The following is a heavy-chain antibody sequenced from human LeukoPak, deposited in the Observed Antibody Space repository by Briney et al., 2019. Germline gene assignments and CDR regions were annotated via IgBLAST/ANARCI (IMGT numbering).Heavy chain of an antibody. V-gene: IGHV3-21*01. D-gene: IGHD3-22*01. Sequence: GGSLRLSCAASGFTFSSYSMNWVRQAPGKGLEWVSSISSSSSYIYYADSVKGRFTISRDNAKNSLYLRMNSLRAEDTAVYYCARVGSGYYDSSGSSVGYWGQGTLVTVSS. CDR2: ISSSSSYI. J-gene: IGHJ4*02. CDR1: GFTFSSYS. CDR3: ARVGSGYYDSSGSSVGY.